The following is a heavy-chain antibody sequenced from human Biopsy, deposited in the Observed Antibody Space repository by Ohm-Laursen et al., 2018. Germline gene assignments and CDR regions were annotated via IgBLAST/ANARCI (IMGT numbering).Heavy chain of an antibody. J-gene: IGHJ4*02. CDR2: ISYTGYT. Sequence: GTLSLTWTVSGGSISNNNYYWGWIRQPPGKGLEWIGHISYTGYTSYNASLKSRVTISVDTSRNHFSLRLSSLTAADTAVYYCARGSNDFGGLYFPRWGQGTLLTVSS. CDR3: ARGSNDFGGLYFPR. V-gene: IGHV4-61*03. CDR1: GGSISNNNYY. D-gene: IGHD4-23*01.